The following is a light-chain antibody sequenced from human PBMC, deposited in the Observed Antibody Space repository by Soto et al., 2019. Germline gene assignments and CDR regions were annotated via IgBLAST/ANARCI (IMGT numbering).Light chain of an antibody. Sequence: EIVLTQSPATLSLSPGERATLSCRASQSVSSTYLAWYQHRPGQAPRLLIYGASRKATGIPDRFSGSQSGTDFTLTINKLEPEDFAVYYCQQYGSSPETFGQGTKVDIK. V-gene: IGKV3-20*01. J-gene: IGKJ2*01. CDR3: QQYGSSPET. CDR2: GAS. CDR1: QSVSSTY.